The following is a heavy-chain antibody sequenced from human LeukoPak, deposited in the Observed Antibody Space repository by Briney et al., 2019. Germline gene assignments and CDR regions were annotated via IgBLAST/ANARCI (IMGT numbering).Heavy chain of an antibody. CDR1: GGSISIISSSTYY. CDR2: LYYGENS. V-gene: IGHV4-39*07. CDR3: ARDLEDFDSPANDY. D-gene: IGHD2-15*01. Sequence: PSETLSLTCTVSGGSISIISSSTYYWGWIRQAPGKGLEWIGSLYYGENSHYNPSLKSRATLSVDTSNNQFSLKLTSVTAADTAMYYCARDLEDFDSPANDYWGQGTHVIVSP. J-gene: IGHJ4*02.